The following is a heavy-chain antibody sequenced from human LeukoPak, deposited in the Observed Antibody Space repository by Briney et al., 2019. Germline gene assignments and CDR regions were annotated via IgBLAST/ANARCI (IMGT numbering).Heavy chain of an antibody. CDR1: GFTCRSYW. CDR3: ARDKLVGDSYFAY. V-gene: IGHV3-7*01. Sequence: AGGSLRLSCTASGFTCRSYWMSWIRQAPGKGLEGVANIKQEGGQIYYVDSVKGRFTISRDNAKNSLFLQMNSLRAGYTAVYYCARDKLVGDSYFAYWGQGTLVTVSS. CDR2: IKQEGGQI. D-gene: IGHD1-26*01. J-gene: IGHJ4*02.